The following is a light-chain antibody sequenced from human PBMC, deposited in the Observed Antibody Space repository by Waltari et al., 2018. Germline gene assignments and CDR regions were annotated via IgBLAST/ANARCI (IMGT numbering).Light chain of an antibody. CDR2: GAS. Sequence: EIVMTQSPAALSESPGERATLSCRASQSISNNLAWYQHKPGQPPRLLISGASTRATGGPARFSGSGSGTEFTLTISSLQSEDSAIYFCQQYNTWPPSTFGQGTKLEIK. CDR1: QSISNN. CDR3: QQYNTWPPST. J-gene: IGKJ2*02. V-gene: IGKV3-15*01.